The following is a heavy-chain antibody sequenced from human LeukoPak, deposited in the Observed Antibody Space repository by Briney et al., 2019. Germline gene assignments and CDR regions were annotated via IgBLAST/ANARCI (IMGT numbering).Heavy chain of an antibody. V-gene: IGHV3-23*01. Sequence: PGGSLRLSRAASGFTFSSYAMSGVRQAPGKGLEWVSAISGSGGSTYYADSVKGRFTISRDNSKNTLYLQMNSLRAEDTAVYYCAKGRSPQGPHDAFDIRGQGTMVTVSS. CDR1: GFTFSSYA. CDR3: AKGRSPQGPHDAFDI. D-gene: IGHD3-10*01. CDR2: ISGSGGST. J-gene: IGHJ3*02.